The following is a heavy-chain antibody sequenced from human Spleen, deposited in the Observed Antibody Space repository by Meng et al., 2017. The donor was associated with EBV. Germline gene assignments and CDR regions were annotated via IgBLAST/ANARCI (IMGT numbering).Heavy chain of an antibody. J-gene: IGHJ4*02. CDR2: IYYSGTT. V-gene: IGHV4-39*07. CDR3: ASLEMASTISFDY. D-gene: IGHD5-24*01. Sequence: QLQPQESGPGLVKPSETLSLTGTVSGGSISSRNYYWGYIRQPPGKGLEWIGNIYYSGTTYYNASLKSRVTISVDTSKSQFSLKMNSVTAADTAVYYCASLEMASTISFDYWGQGTLVTVSS. CDR1: GGSISSRNYY.